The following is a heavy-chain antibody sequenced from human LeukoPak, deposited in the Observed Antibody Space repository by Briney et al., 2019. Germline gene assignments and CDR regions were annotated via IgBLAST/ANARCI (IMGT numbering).Heavy chain of an antibody. Sequence: SETLSLTRTVSGGSISSYYWSWVRQPPGKGLQWIGYLKYSGHSHYNPSLQSRVTMSVDTSKNQFSLKLNSVTAADTAVYYCARRTYYDNFTGYKYWYFDLWGRGTLVTVSS. J-gene: IGHJ2*01. CDR2: LKYSGHS. D-gene: IGHD3-9*01. CDR1: GGSISSYY. CDR3: ARRTYYDNFTGYKYWYFDL. V-gene: IGHV4-59*01.